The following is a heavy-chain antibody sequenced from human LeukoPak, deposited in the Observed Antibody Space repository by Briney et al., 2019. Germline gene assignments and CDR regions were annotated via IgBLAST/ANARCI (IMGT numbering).Heavy chain of an antibody. D-gene: IGHD6-13*01. CDR1: GFTFSSYS. V-gene: IGHV3-21*01. J-gene: IGHJ3*02. Sequence: GGSLRLSCAASGFTFSSYSMNWVRQAPGKVLEWVSSISSSSSYIYYADSVKGRFTISRDNAKNSLYLQMNSLRAEDTAVYYCAKRRGKAAAGSVGAFDIWGQGTMVTVSS. CDR3: AKRRGKAAAGSVGAFDI. CDR2: ISSSSSYI.